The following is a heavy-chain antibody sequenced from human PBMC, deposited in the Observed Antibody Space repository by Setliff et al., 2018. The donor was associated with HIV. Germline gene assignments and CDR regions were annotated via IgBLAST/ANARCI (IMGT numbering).Heavy chain of an antibody. CDR3: ARDLHQPGYFYYVDV. D-gene: IGHD3-16*01. V-gene: IGHV4-31*03. Sequence: SETLSLTCTVSGGSISSGGYYWSWIRQHPGKGLEWIGYIFYSGSTYYNPSLKSRVTISVDTSKNEFSLTLNSLTAADTAVYYCARDLHQPGYFYYVDVWGKGTAVTVS. CDR2: IFYSGST. CDR1: GGSISSGGYY. J-gene: IGHJ6*03.